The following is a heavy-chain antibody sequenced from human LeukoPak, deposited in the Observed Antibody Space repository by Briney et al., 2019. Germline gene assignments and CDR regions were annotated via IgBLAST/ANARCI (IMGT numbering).Heavy chain of an antibody. CDR3: ARGGQGDGYSADDAFDI. CDR2: TNYRSKWYN. D-gene: IGHD5-24*01. V-gene: IGHV6-1*01. J-gene: IGHJ3*02. CDR1: GDSVSSNSAA. Sequence: SQTLSLTCAISGDSVSSNSAAWNWIRQSPSRGLEWLGRTNYRSKWYNDYAVSVKSRITIKPDTSKNQFSLQLNSVTPEDTAVYYCARGGQGDGYSADDAFDIWGQGTMVTVSS.